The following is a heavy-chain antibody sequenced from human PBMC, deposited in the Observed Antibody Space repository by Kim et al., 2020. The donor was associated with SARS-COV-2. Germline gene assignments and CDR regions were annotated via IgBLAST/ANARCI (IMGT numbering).Heavy chain of an antibody. Sequence: GGSLRLSCAASGFTFSDYYMSWIRQAPGKGLEWVSYISSSGSTIYYADSVKGRFTISRDNAKNSLYLQMNSLRAEDTAVYYCARDYGSGSYYLNNWFDPWGQGTLVTVSS. D-gene: IGHD3-10*01. CDR2: ISSSGSTI. J-gene: IGHJ5*02. CDR1: GFTFSDYY. CDR3: ARDYGSGSYYLNNWFDP. V-gene: IGHV3-11*01.